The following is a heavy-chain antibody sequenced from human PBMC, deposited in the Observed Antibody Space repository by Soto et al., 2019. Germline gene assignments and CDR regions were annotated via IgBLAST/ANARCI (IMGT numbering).Heavy chain of an antibody. J-gene: IGHJ4*02. Sequence: VKVSCKASGYTFTSYGISWARHAPGQGLEWMGWISAYNGNTNYAQKLQGRVTMTTDTSTSTAYMELRSLRSDDTAVYYCARVAPRYSSGFDYWGQGTLVTVSP. CDR2: ISAYNGNT. CDR1: GYTFTSYG. V-gene: IGHV1-18*01. D-gene: IGHD6-19*01. CDR3: ARVAPRYSSGFDY.